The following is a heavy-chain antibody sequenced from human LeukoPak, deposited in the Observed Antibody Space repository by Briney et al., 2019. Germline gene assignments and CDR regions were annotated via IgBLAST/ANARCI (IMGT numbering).Heavy chain of an antibody. J-gene: IGHJ6*03. D-gene: IGHD3-3*01. Sequence: ASVKVSCKASGYSFTSYDINWVRQATGQGLEWMGWMNPKSGNTGYAQKFQGRVTMPRNTSIGTAYMELSSLRSEDTAVYYCARGRRFGSFYYYYYRDVCGKGTTVTVSS. CDR3: ARGRRFGSFYYYYYRDV. CDR1: GYSFTSYD. CDR2: MNPKSGNT. V-gene: IGHV1-8*01.